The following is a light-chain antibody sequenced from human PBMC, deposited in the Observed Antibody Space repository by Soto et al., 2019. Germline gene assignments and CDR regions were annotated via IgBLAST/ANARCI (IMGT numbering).Light chain of an antibody. V-gene: IGLV2-11*01. CDR3: CSYAGSYSLV. CDR2: DVG. J-gene: IGLJ2*01. CDR1: SNDVGGYNY. Sequence: QSVLTQPRSVSGSPGQSVTLYCTGTSNDVGGYNYVSWYQQYPGKAPTLMIYDVGKRPSGVPDRFSGSKSGNTASLIISGLQAEDEADYYCCSYAGSYSLVFGGGTKLTVL.